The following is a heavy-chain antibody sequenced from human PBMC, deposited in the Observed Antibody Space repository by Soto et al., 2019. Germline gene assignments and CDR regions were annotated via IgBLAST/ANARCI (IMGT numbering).Heavy chain of an antibody. Sequence: SETLSLTCTVSGGSISSSSYDWGWIRQPPGKGLEWIGSIYYSGSTYYNPSLKGRVTISVDTSKNQFSLKLSSVTAADTAVYYCATNYAYYYYYGMDVWGQGTTVTVSS. D-gene: IGHD4-4*01. CDR2: IYYSGST. CDR3: ATNYAYYYYYGMDV. CDR1: GGSISSSSYD. V-gene: IGHV4-39*01. J-gene: IGHJ6*02.